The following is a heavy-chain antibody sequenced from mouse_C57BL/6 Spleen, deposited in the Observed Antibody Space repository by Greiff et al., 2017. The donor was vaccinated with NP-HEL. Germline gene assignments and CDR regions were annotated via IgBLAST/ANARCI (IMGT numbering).Heavy chain of an antibody. D-gene: IGHD1-1*01. J-gene: IGHJ2*01. CDR1: GYTFTDYY. CDR2: INPYNGGT. CDR3: ARAGSSYQSYFDY. V-gene: IGHV1-19*01. Sequence: VQLQQSGPVLVKPGASVKMSCKASGYTFTDYYMNWVKQSHGKSLEWIGVINPYNGGTSYNQKFKGKATLTVDKSSSTAYMELNSLTSEDSAVYYCARAGSSYQSYFDYWGQGTTLTVSS.